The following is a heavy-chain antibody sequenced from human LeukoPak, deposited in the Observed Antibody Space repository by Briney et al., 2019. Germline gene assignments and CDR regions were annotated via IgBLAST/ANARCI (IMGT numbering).Heavy chain of an antibody. D-gene: IGHD7-27*01. J-gene: IGHJ6*03. CDR3: ARAPTGGYYYYYMDV. V-gene: IGHV1-69*05. Sequence: SVKVSCKASGGTFSGYAISWVRQAPGQGLEWMGRIIPIFGTANYAQKFQGRVTITTDESTSTAYMELSSLRSEDTAVYYCARAPTGGYYYYYMDVWGKGTTVTVSS. CDR1: GGTFSGYA. CDR2: IIPIFGTA.